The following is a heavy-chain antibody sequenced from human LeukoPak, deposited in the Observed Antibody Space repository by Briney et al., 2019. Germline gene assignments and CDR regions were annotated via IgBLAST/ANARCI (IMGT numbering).Heavy chain of an antibody. J-gene: IGHJ4*02. CDR2: INHSGST. D-gene: IGHD3-22*01. Sequence: PSETLSLTCAVYGGSFSGYYWSWIRQPPGKGLEWIGEINHSGSTNYNPSLKSRVTISVDTSKNQFSLKLSSVTAADTAVYYCARGGEGYYDSSGYYYVSHPFDYWGQGTLVTVSS. V-gene: IGHV4-34*01. CDR3: ARGGEGYYDSSGYYYVSHPFDY. CDR1: GGSFSGYY.